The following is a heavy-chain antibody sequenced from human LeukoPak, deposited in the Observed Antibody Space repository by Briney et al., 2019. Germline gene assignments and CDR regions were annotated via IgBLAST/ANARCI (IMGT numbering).Heavy chain of an antibody. Sequence: ASVKVSCKASGYTFTGYYMHWVRQAPGQGLEWMGWINPNSGGTNYAQKFQGRVTMTRDTSISTAYMELSRLRSDDTAVYYCARAAYNWNYVHWFDPWGQGTLVTVSS. CDR3: ARAAYNWNYVHWFDP. CDR1: GYTFTGYY. J-gene: IGHJ5*02. V-gene: IGHV1-2*02. D-gene: IGHD1-7*01. CDR2: INPNSGGT.